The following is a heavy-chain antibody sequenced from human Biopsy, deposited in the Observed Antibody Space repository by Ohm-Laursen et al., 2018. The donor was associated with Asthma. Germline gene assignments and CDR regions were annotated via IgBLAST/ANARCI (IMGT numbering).Heavy chain of an antibody. CDR3: ARGDSSNWSHYYFDY. CDR1: GFAVSRDY. J-gene: IGHJ4*02. V-gene: IGHV3-53*01. Sequence: SLRLSYAASGFAVSRDYMFWVRQAPGKGLEWVSVIYIGGTSHTADSVRGRFTISRDYSKITLYLQMHSLGAEATDVYYCARGDSSNWSHYYFDYWGQGTLVTVSS. D-gene: IGHD3-22*01. CDR2: IYIGGTS.